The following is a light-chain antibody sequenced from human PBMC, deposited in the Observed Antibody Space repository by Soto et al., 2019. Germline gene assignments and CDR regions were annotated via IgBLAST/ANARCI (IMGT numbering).Light chain of an antibody. V-gene: IGKV3-15*01. CDR3: QQYNNWPRT. CDR2: GAS. J-gene: IGKJ1*01. CDR1: QSVSSK. Sequence: EKVMTQSPATLSVSPGERATLSCRASQSVSSKLAWYQQKPGQAPRLLIYGASTRATDIPARFSGSGSGTEFTITISRLQSEDFAVYYCQQYNNWPRTFGQGTKVEIK.